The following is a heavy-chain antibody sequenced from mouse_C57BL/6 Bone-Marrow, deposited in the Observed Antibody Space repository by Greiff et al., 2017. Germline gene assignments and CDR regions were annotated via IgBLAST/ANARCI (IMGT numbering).Heavy chain of an antibody. CDR2: IYPYNGVS. CDR1: GYSFTGYY. CDR3: ASPDYYGSSSWFAY. J-gene: IGHJ3*01. V-gene: IGHV1-31*01. Sequence: EVQGVESGPELVKPGASVKISCKASGYSFTGYYMHWVKQSHGNILDWIGYIYPYNGVSSYNQKFKGKATLTVDKSSSTAYMELRSLTSEDSAVYYCASPDYYGSSSWFAYWGQGTLVTVSA. D-gene: IGHD1-1*01.